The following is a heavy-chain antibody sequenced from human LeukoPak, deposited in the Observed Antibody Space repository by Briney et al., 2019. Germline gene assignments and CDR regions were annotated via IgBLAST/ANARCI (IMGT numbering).Heavy chain of an antibody. J-gene: IGHJ4*02. CDR3: ARDRGSTAMVYVNYFDY. Sequence: SVKVSCKASGGTFSSYAISWVRQAPGQGLEWMGGIIPIFGTANYAQKFQGRVTITADESTSTAYMELSSLRSEDTAMYYCARDRGSTAMVYVNYFDYWGQGTLVTVSS. CDR2: IIPIFGTA. V-gene: IGHV1-69*13. CDR1: GGTFSSYA. D-gene: IGHD5-18*01.